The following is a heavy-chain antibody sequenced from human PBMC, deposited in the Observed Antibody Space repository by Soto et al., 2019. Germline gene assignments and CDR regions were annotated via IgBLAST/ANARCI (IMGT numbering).Heavy chain of an antibody. Sequence: QVQLVQSGAEVKKPGSSVKVSCKASGGTFSSYAISWVRQAPGQGLEWLGGIIPIFGTANYAQKFQGRVTITADESTSTAYMELRSMRSEDTAVYYCAIGAYIVVVPAATILHYYYGMDVWGQGTTVTVSS. D-gene: IGHD2-2*01. V-gene: IGHV1-69*01. CDR2: IIPIFGTA. CDR3: AIGAYIVVVPAATILHYYYGMDV. J-gene: IGHJ6*02. CDR1: GGTFSSYA.